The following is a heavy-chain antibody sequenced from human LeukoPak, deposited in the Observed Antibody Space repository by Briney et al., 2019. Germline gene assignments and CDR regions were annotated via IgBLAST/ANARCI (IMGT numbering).Heavy chain of an antibody. D-gene: IGHD6-19*01. CDR3: ARDSGWYALTY. CDR2: IKQDGSEK. J-gene: IGHJ4*02. V-gene: IGHV3-7*01. CDR1: GFSFSTYW. Sequence: GGSLILSCAASGFSFSTYWMSWVRQAPGKGLEWVANIKQDGSEKYYVDSVKGRFTISRDNAKNSLYLQMNSLRAEDTAVYYCARDSGWYALTYWGQGTLVTVYS.